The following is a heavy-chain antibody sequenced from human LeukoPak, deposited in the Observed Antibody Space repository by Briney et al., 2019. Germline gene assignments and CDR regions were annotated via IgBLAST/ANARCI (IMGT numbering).Heavy chain of an antibody. CDR1: GGSFSGYY. CDR2: NNQSGST. CDR3: ARGSVRGVMRRNWFDP. J-gene: IGHJ5*02. D-gene: IGHD3-10*01. Sequence: NSSETLSLTCAVYGGSFSGYYWSWIRQPPGKGLEWIGENNQSGSTNYNPSLKSRVTISVDTSKNQFSLKLSSVTAADTAVYYCARGSVRGVMRRNWFDPWGQGTLVTVSS. V-gene: IGHV4-34*01.